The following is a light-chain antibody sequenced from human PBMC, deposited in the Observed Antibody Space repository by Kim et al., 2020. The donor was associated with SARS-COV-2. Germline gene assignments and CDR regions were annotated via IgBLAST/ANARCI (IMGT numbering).Light chain of an antibody. CDR1: QTIDNF. J-gene: IGKJ2*02. CDR3: QQNYNTPCT. CDR2: AAS. Sequence: SASVGDTVTITCRASQTIDNFLNWYQQRPGKAPKLLIYAASTLHSGVSSRFSGTASGTDYTLTITSLQADDSAFYYCQQNYNTPCTFGLGTKLEI. V-gene: IGKV1-39*01.